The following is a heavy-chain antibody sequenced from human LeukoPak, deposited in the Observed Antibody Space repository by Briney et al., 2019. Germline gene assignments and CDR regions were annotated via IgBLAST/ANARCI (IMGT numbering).Heavy chain of an antibody. V-gene: IGHV3-74*01. CDR2: INSDGRST. J-gene: IGHJ4*02. D-gene: IGHD2-15*01. CDR3: ARSAQLNRPVGVVVVVPDY. Sequence: PGGSLRFSCAASGFTFSRYWMHWVRQAPGKGLVWVSRINSDGRSTSYADSVKGRFTISRDNAKNTLYLQMNSLRAEDTAVYYCARSAQLNRPVGVVVVVPDYWGQGTLVTVSS. CDR1: GFTFSRYW.